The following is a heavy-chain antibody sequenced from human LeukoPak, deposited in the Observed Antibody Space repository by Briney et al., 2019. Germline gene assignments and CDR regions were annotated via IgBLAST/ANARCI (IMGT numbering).Heavy chain of an antibody. V-gene: IGHV3-53*05. D-gene: IGHD6-6*01. CDR1: GFTVSSNY. CDR2: IYSGGST. Sequence: PGGSLRLSCAASGFTVSSNYMSWVRQAPGKGLEWVSVIYSGGSTYYADSVKGRFAISRDNSKNTLYLQMNSLRAEDTAVYYCARVFVAARRHFDYWGQGTLVTVSS. J-gene: IGHJ4*02. CDR3: ARVFVAARRHFDY.